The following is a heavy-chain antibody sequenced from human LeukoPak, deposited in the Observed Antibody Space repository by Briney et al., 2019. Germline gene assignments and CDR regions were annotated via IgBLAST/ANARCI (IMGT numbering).Heavy chain of an antibody. Sequence: GGSLRLSCAASEFTFSSYAMSWVRQAPGKGLEWVSAISGSGGSTYYADSVKGRFTISRDNSKNTLYLQMNSLRAEDTAVYYCAKVRIAVARWDYFDYWGQGTLVTVSS. CDR1: EFTFSSYA. CDR3: AKVRIAVARWDYFDY. CDR2: ISGSGGST. D-gene: IGHD6-19*01. V-gene: IGHV3-23*01. J-gene: IGHJ4*02.